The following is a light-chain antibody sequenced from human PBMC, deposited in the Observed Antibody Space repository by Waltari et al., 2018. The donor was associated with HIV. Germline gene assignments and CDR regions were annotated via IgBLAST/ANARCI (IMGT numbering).Light chain of an antibody. CDR3: CSFTGRKSLI. J-gene: IGLJ2*01. CDR2: EVN. Sequence: QSALTQPASVSGSPGQSLIISCPGPSSDVASYNLVSWYQQRPGKAPKLVIYEVNKRPSGVSDRFSASKSGNTASLTLSGLQAEDEANYYCCSFTGRKSLIFGGGTKLTVL. CDR1: SSDVASYNL. V-gene: IGLV2-23*02.